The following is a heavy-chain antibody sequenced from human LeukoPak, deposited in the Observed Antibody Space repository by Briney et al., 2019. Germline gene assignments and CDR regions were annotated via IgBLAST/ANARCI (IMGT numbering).Heavy chain of an antibody. D-gene: IGHD3-10*01. Sequence: GESLKISCETSGYSFTTYWIVWVRQRPGTGLEWVGAIYPDDSDTRYSPSFQGQVAISADRSIRTAYLKWNSLKASDTGMYYCARPRGASGTVNWFDPWGQGTLVTVSS. CDR1: GYSFTTYW. CDR2: IYPDDSDT. J-gene: IGHJ5*02. CDR3: ARPRGASGTVNWFDP. V-gene: IGHV5-51*01.